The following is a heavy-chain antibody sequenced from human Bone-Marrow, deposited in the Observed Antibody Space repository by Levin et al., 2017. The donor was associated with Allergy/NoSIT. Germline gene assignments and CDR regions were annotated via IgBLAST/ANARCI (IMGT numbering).Heavy chain of an antibody. CDR2: INHSGST. CDR3: ARVWGRDGYNSPFHSPFDY. Sequence: SETLSLTCAVYGGSFSGYYWSWIRQPPGKGLEWIGEINHSGSTNYNPSLKSRVTISVDTSKNQFSLKLSSVTAADTAVYYCARVWGRDGYNSPFHSPFDYWGQGTLVTVSS. CDR1: GGSFSGYY. J-gene: IGHJ4*02. D-gene: IGHD5-24*01. V-gene: IGHV4-34*01.